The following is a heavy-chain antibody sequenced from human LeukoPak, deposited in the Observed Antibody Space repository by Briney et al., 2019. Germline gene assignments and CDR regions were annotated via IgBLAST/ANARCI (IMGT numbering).Heavy chain of an antibody. Sequence: GGSLRLSCAASGFTVSSNYMSWVRQAPGKGLEWVAVISYDGSNKYYADSVKGRFTISRDNSKNTLYLQMNSLRAEDTAVYYCARDGGSYYDFWSGYHTIDYWGQGTLVTVSS. CDR1: GFTVSSNY. V-gene: IGHV3-30-3*01. CDR2: ISYDGSNK. CDR3: ARDGGSYYDFWSGYHTIDY. J-gene: IGHJ4*02. D-gene: IGHD3-3*01.